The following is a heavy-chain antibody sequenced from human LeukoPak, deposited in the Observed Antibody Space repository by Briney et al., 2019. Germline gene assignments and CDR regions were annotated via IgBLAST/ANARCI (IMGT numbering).Heavy chain of an antibody. D-gene: IGHD3-22*01. CDR2: INHSGST. CDR1: GGSFSGYY. Sequence: SETLSLTCAVYGGSFSGYYWSWIRQPPGKGLEWIGEINHSGSTNYNPSLKSRVTISVDTSKNQFSLKLSSVTAADTAVYYCARTPYYDSSGYYYYFDYWGQGTLVTVSS. CDR3: ARTPYYDSSGYYYYFDY. J-gene: IGHJ4*02. V-gene: IGHV4-34*01.